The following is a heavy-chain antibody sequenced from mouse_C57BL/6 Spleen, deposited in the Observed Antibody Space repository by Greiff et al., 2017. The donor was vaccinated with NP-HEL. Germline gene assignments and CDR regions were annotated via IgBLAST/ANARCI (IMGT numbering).Heavy chain of an antibody. J-gene: IGHJ2*01. CDR3: TRGGYGLFDY. V-gene: IGHV1-15*01. D-gene: IGHD1-2*01. Sequence: QVQLQQSGAELVRPGASVTLSCKASGYTFTDYEMHWVKQTPVHGLEWIGAIDPETGGTAYNQKFKGKAILTADKSSSTAYMELRSLTSEDSAVSYCTRGGYGLFDYWGQGTTLTVSS. CDR1: GYTFTDYE. CDR2: IDPETGGT.